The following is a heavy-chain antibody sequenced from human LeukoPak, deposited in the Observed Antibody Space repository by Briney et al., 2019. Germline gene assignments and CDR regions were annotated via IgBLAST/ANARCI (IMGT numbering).Heavy chain of an antibody. Sequence: SVKVSCTASGGTFSSYAISWVRQAPGQGLEWMGGIIPIFGTANYAQKFQGRVTITTDESTSTAYMELSSLRSEDTAVYYCASMRLVVVPAAMYFDYWGQGTLVTVSS. CDR3: ASMRLVVVPAAMYFDY. CDR1: GGTFSSYA. V-gene: IGHV1-69*05. CDR2: IIPIFGTA. J-gene: IGHJ4*02. D-gene: IGHD2-2*01.